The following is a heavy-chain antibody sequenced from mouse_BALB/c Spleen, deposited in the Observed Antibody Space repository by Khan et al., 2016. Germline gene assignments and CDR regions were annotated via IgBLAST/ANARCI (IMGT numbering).Heavy chain of an antibody. CDR2: INPGSNYT. Sequence: QVRLQQSGAELAKPGASVKMSCKASGYTFTRFWMHWVKQRPGQGLEWIGYINPGSNYTDYNQNFKDKATLTADKSSSTAYMLLSSLTSEDSAVYFGERWGYGNYLYQAMDYWGQGISVTVSS. CDR1: GYTFTRFW. D-gene: IGHD2-10*02. V-gene: IGHV1-7*01. CDR3: ERWGYGNYLYQAMDY. J-gene: IGHJ4*01.